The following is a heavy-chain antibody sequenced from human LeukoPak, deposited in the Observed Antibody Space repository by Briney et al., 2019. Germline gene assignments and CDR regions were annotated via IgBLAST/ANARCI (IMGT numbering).Heavy chain of an antibody. J-gene: IGHJ4*02. CDR1: GFTFSSYA. CDR2: ISGSGGST. CDR3: AKGEVVPADFDY. Sequence: PGGSLRLSCAASGFTFSSYAMSWVRQAPGKGLEGVSDISGSGGSTYYADSVKGRFTISRDNSKNPLYLQMNSLRAEDTAVYYCAKGEVVPADFDYWGQGTLVTVSS. V-gene: IGHV3-23*01. D-gene: IGHD2-2*01.